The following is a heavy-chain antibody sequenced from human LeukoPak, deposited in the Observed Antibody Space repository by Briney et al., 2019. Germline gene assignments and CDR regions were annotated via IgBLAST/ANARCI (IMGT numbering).Heavy chain of an antibody. J-gene: IGHJ6*02. CDR3: ARDSGTTGTTDYYYYGMDV. Sequence: PGGSLRLSCAASGFTFDDYGMSWVRHAPGKGLEWVSGINWNGGSTGYADSVKGRFTISRDNAKNSLYLQMNSLRAEDTALYYCARDSGTTGTTDYYYYGMDVWGQGTTVTVSS. V-gene: IGHV3-20*04. D-gene: IGHD1-1*01. CDR2: INWNGGST. CDR1: GFTFDDYG.